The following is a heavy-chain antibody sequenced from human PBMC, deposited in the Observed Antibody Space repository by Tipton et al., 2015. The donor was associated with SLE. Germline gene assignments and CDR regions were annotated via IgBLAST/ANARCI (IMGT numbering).Heavy chain of an antibody. CDR2: IFYSGGT. J-gene: IGHJ3*02. Sequence: TLSLTCTVSGASIGSHHWTWIRQPPGKGLEWIGNIFYSGGTIYSPFLNSRITISVDTSKNQFSLKLSSVTAADTAVYYCARYKVTGAAFDIWGQGTMVTVSS. CDR3: ARYKVTGAAFDI. V-gene: IGHV4-59*11. CDR1: GASIGSHH. D-gene: IGHD1-14*01.